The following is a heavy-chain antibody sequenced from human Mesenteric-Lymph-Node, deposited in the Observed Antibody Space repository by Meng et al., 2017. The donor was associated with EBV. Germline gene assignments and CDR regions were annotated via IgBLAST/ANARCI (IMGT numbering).Heavy chain of an antibody. CDR1: GYTFTSHD. D-gene: IGHD7-27*01. J-gene: IGHJ4*02. V-gene: IGHV1-8*01. Sequence: QVQLLQSGAGGRKPGASLRVPCKASGYTFTSHDINWVRQAPGQGLEWMGWMNPNNGNTGYAQKFQGRLTMTRNISINTAYMELASLRSADTAVYYCAKDQHTGAWYFDYWGQGALVTVSS. CDR2: MNPNNGNT. CDR3: AKDQHTGAWYFDY.